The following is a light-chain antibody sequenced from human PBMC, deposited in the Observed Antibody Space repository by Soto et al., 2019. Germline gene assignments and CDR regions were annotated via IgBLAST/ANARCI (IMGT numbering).Light chain of an antibody. Sequence: QSALTQPAPVSGSPGQSITISCTGTSSDVGGYNYVSWYQQHPGKAPKLMICEVSHRPSGVSNRFSGSKSGNTASLTISGLQAEDEADYYCSSYTSSSTLVFGTGTKLTVL. CDR1: SSDVGGYNY. CDR2: EVS. V-gene: IGLV2-14*01. CDR3: SSYTSSSTLV. J-gene: IGLJ1*01.